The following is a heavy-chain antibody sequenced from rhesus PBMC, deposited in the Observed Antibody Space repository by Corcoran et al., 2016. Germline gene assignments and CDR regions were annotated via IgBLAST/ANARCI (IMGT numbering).Heavy chain of an antibody. J-gene: IGHJ4*01. CDR2: IIPLVGIT. Sequence: QVQLVAVRAGGEEAGAPVKLPRQAFGHHFHNHSLRLVVTGPGPGLVWMEGIIPLVGITNYAQKFQGRVTITADTSTSTAYMELSSLRSEDTAVYYCAREGSSGWYAIDYWGQGVLVTVSS. V-gene: IGHV1-151*01. CDR3: AREGSSGWYAIDY. CDR1: GHHFHNHS. D-gene: IGHD6-31*01.